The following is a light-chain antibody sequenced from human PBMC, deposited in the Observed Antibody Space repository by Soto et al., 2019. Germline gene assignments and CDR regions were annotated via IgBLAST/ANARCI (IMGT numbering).Light chain of an antibody. J-gene: IGKJ1*01. CDR3: QQYNAYSQA. Sequence: DIQMTQSPSTLSASVGDRVTITCRASESVSRWSAWYQQKPGRTPKLLIYQASTLETGVPSRFSGSGSGTEFTLTISSLQPDDFATYYCQQYNAYSQAFGQGTKVDI. V-gene: IGKV1-5*03. CDR2: QAS. CDR1: ESVSRW.